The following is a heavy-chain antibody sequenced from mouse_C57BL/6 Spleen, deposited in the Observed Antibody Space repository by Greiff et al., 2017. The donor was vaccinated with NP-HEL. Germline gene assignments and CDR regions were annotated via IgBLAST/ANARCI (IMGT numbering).Heavy chain of an antibody. Sequence: EVQLVESGEGLVKPGGSLKLSCAASGFTFSSYAMSWVRQTPEKRLEWVAYISSGGDYIYYADTVKGRFTISRDNARNTLYLQMSSLKSEDTAMYYCTRGNDGYYGGDYWGQGTSVTVSS. CDR1: GFTFSSYA. CDR2: ISSGGDYI. D-gene: IGHD2-3*01. J-gene: IGHJ4*01. CDR3: TRGNDGYYGGDY. V-gene: IGHV5-9-1*02.